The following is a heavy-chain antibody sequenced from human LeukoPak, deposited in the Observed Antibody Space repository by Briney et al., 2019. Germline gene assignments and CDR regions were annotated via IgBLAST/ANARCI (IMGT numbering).Heavy chain of an antibody. CDR2: IYYSGST. J-gene: IGHJ5*02. CDR3: ARLPFGSGSYFFDP. Sequence: PSETLSLTCTVSGGSISSYYWSWIRQPPGKGLEWIGYIYYSGSTNYNPSLKSRVTISVDTSKNQFSLKLSSVTAADTAVYYCARLPFGSGSYFFDPWGQGTLVTVSS. D-gene: IGHD3-10*01. V-gene: IGHV4-59*08. CDR1: GGSISSYY.